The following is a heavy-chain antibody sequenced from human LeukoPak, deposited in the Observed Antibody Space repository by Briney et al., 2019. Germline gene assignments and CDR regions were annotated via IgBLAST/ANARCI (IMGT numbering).Heavy chain of an antibody. D-gene: IGHD6-19*01. V-gene: IGHV3-7*04. CDR2: IKQDGSEK. Sequence: GGSLRLSCVASGFTLSELWMNWVRQAPGKGLEWVANIKQDGSEKNYVDSVKGRFTISRDNARNSVYLQMNSLRVEDTAVYYCVGGYGWLPDYWGQGTLVTVSS. CDR1: GFTLSELW. CDR3: VGGYGWLPDY. J-gene: IGHJ4*02.